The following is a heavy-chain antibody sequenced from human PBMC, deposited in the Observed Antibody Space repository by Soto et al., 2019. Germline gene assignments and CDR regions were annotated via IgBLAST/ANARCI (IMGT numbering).Heavy chain of an antibody. CDR2: ISSSGSTI. CDR1: GFTFSSYE. D-gene: IGHD2-15*01. J-gene: IGHJ6*02. Sequence: SLRLPCAASGFTFSSYEMNWVRQAPGKGLERVSYISSSGSTIYYADSVKGRFTISRENAKNSLYLQMNSLRAEDTAVYYCARDGGVVAASIPYYYYYGMDVWGQGTTVTVSS. CDR3: ARDGGVVAASIPYYYYYGMDV. V-gene: IGHV3-48*03.